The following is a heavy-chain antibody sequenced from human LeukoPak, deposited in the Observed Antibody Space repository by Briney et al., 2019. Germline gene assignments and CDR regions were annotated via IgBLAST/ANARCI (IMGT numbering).Heavy chain of an antibody. CDR2: IDYSGTT. D-gene: IGHD1-20*01. Sequence: PSETLSLTCTVSGGSISSSRYYWGWIRQPPGKGLEWIGSIDYSGTTYYNPSLKSRVTISVDTSKNHFSLRLRSLTAADTAVYYCARRITGTTSDSFDYWGQGTLVTVSS. V-gene: IGHV4-39*02. CDR3: ARRITGTTSDSFDY. J-gene: IGHJ4*02. CDR1: GGSISSSRYY.